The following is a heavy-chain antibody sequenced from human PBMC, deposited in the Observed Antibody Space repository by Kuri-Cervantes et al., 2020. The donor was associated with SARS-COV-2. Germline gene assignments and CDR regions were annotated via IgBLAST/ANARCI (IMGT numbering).Heavy chain of an antibody. J-gene: IGHJ4*02. CDR3: ARFGVYSSSSGDFDY. V-gene: IGHV3-23*01. CDR1: GGSISSSSYY. D-gene: IGHD6-6*01. CDR2: ISGSGGST. Sequence: ETLSLTCTVSGGSISSSSYYWGWIRQPPGKGLEWVSAISGSGGSTYYADSVKGRFTISRDNSKNTLYLQMNSLRAEDTAVYYCARFGVYSSSSGDFDYWGQGTLVTVSS.